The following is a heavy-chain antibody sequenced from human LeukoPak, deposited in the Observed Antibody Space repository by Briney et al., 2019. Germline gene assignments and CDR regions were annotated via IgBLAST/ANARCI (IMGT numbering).Heavy chain of an antibody. CDR1: GGSLSGYY. J-gene: IGHJ4*02. CDR2: IYYSGST. CDR3: ARQSDSSGSGSYYAPFDY. D-gene: IGHD3-10*01. V-gene: IGHV4-59*08. Sequence: SQTLSLTCTVSGGSLSGYYWSCVRQPPRKRLEWVGYIYYSGSTNTTTPLKSRVTTSVDTPQNQFSLRLSSLTAPHPGVCHCARQSDSSGSGSYYAPFDYWGQGTLVTASS.